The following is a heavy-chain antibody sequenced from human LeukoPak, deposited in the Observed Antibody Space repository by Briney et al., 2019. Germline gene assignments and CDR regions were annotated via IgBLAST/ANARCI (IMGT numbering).Heavy chain of an antibody. J-gene: IGHJ6*02. Sequence: PGGSLRLSCAASGFTFSSYAMSWVRQAPGKGLEWVSAISGSGGSTYYADSVKGRFTISRDNSKNTLYLQMNSLRAEDTAVYYCAKADRVLWFGELLSGYYYGMDVWGQGTTVTVSS. CDR2: ISGSGGST. CDR3: AKADRVLWFGELLSGYYYGMDV. CDR1: GFTFSSYA. D-gene: IGHD3-10*01. V-gene: IGHV3-23*01.